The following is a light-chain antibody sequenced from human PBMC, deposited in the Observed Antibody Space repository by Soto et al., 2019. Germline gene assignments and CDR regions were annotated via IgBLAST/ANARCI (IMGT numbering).Light chain of an antibody. CDR2: EVS. CDR1: SSDVGSYNR. Sequence: QSVPTQPPSVSGSPGQSVTISCTGTSSDVGSYNRVSWYQQPPGTAPKLMIYEVSNRPSGVPDRSSGSKSGNTASLTISGLQAEDEADYYCSLYTSSSTFVFGGGTKLTVL. V-gene: IGLV2-18*01. CDR3: SLYTSSSTFV. J-gene: IGLJ2*01.